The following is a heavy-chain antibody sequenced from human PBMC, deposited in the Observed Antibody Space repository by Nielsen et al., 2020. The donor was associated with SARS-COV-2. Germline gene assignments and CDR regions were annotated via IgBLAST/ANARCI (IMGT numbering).Heavy chain of an antibody. Sequence: GESLKISCAASTFSLRDYYMTWIRQAPGKGLEWVAHISPSGGSIYYAGSVKGRFSISRDNAKNSLYLQMNNLRADDTAVYYCVRKLDIFGVVIKTPAFDIWGQGTMVNVSS. CDR3: VRKLDIFGVVIKTPAFDI. V-gene: IGHV3-11*01. J-gene: IGHJ3*02. CDR1: TFSLRDYY. CDR2: ISPSGGSI. D-gene: IGHD3-3*02.